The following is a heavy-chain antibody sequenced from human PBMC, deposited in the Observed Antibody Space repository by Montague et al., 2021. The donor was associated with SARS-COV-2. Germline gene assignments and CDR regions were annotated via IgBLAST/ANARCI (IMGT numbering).Heavy chain of an antibody. J-gene: IGHJ4*02. Sequence: SLRLSCAASGFTFNTYAMHWVRQAPGKGLEWVSSMSNSNSYIYYADSVKGRFTISRDNAKNSLYLQMNSLRAEDTAVYYCARAAWGYYDSSGYLDYWGQGTLVTVSS. V-gene: IGHV3-21*01. CDR3: ARAAWGYYDSSGYLDY. D-gene: IGHD3-22*01. CDR2: MSNSNSYI. CDR1: GFTFNTYA.